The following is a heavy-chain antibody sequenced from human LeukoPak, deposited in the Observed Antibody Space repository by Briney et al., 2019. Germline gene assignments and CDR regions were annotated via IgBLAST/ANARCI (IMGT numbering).Heavy chain of an antibody. CDR1: GFTVSNKY. D-gene: IGHD5-24*01. Sequence: GGSLRLSCAASGFTVSNKYMSWVRQAPGKGLEWMSVIYGGGSTSYADSVKGRFTISRDNSKNTLYLQMNSLRADDTAVYCCARDRSDGNYYMVVWGKGTTVTVSS. CDR2: IYGGGST. J-gene: IGHJ6*03. V-gene: IGHV3-53*01. CDR3: ARDRSDGNYYMVV.